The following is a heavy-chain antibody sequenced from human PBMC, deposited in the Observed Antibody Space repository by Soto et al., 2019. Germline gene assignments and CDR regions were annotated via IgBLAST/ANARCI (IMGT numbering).Heavy chain of an antibody. Sequence: ASVKVSCKASGYTFTGYYMHWVRQAPGQGLEWMGWINPNSGGTNYAQKFQGWVTMTRDTSISTAYMELSRLRSDDTAVYYCARDTSFGGYCSSTSCELGELSFIYWGQGTLVTVSS. CDR1: GYTFTGYY. V-gene: IGHV1-2*04. J-gene: IGHJ4*02. D-gene: IGHD2-2*01. CDR3: ARDTSFGGYCSSTSCELGELSFIY. CDR2: INPNSGGT.